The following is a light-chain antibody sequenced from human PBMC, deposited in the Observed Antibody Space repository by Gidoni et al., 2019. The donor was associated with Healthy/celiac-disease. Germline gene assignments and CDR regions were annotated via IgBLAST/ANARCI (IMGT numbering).Light chain of an antibody. CDR1: QSISSH. Sequence: DIQMTQSPSSLSASVGDRVTITCRASQSISSHLNWYQQKPGKAPKLLIYAASSLQSGVPSRFSGSGSGTDFTLTISSLQPEDFATYYCQQSYPWTFGQGTKVEIK. J-gene: IGKJ1*01. CDR2: AAS. CDR3: QQSYPWT. V-gene: IGKV1-39*01.